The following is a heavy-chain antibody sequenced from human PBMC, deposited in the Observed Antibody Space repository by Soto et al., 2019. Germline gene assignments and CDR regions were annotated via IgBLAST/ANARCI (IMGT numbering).Heavy chain of an antibody. V-gene: IGHV1-69*06. CDR1: GGTFSSYA. CDR3: AREGTFPPPFFDI. CDR2: IIPIFGTA. D-gene: IGHD1-7*01. Sequence: SVKVSCKASGGTFSSYAISWVRQAPGQGLEWMGGIIPIFGTANYAQKFQGRVTITADKSTSTAYMELSSLRSEDTAVYYCAREGTFPPPFFDIWGQGTMVTVSS. J-gene: IGHJ3*02.